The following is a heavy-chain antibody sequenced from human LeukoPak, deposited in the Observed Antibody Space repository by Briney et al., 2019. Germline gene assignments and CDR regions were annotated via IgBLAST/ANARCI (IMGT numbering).Heavy chain of an antibody. CDR3: ARYSCTTTTCYNFDY. J-gene: IGHJ4*02. CDR1: GGSISSYY. V-gene: IGHV4-59*12. Sequence: PSETLSLTCTVSGGSISSYYWSWIRQPPGKGLEWIGYIYYSGSPNYNPSLKSRVTISVDTSKNQFSLKLSSVTAADTAVYYCARYSCTTTTCYNFDYWGQGTLVTVSS. D-gene: IGHD2-2*02. CDR2: IYYSGSP.